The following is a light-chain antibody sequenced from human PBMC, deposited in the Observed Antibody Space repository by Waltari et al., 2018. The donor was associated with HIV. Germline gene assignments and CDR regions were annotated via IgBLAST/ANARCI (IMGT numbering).Light chain of an antibody. Sequence: QSVLTQPPSVSGAPGQRVTISCTGSSSNIGAGYDVHWYQQLPGTAPKLLLYGNSNRPSGVPDRFSGSKSGTSASLAITVLQAEYEADYYCQSYDSSLSGSKVFGTGTKVTVL. CDR2: GNS. CDR3: QSYDSSLSGSKV. V-gene: IGLV1-40*01. CDR1: SSNIGAGYD. J-gene: IGLJ1*01.